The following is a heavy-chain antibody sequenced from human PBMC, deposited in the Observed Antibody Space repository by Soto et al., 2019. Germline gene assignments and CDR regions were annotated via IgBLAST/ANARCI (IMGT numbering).Heavy chain of an antibody. CDR1: GFSFSDAW. Sequence: EVQLVESGGGLVQPGGSLRLSCAASGFSFSDAWMIWVRQAPGKGLQWVGRIKSKSDGETTDYAAPVKGRFAISRDDSKKTEYLQMNSLKTEDTATYFCTTHGGGDDIYFDYWGQGTLVAVSS. V-gene: IGHV3-15*01. CDR3: TTHGGGDDIYFDY. D-gene: IGHD3-16*01. CDR2: IKSKSDGETT. J-gene: IGHJ4*02.